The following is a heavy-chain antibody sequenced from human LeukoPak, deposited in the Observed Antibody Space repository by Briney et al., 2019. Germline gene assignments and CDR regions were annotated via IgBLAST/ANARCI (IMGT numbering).Heavy chain of an antibody. J-gene: IGHJ6*03. CDR1: GGSITGYY. CDR2: MYNSASF. V-gene: IGHV4-59*01. Sequence: SETLSLTCSVSGGSITGYYWNWIRQPPGKGLEWIGYMYNSASFNYNPSLKSRVTMSIDTSKNQISLELTSVTEADTAVYYCAKNTSTYYYYYMGVWGKGTTVIVSS. D-gene: IGHD2-2*01. CDR3: AKNTSTYYYYYMGV.